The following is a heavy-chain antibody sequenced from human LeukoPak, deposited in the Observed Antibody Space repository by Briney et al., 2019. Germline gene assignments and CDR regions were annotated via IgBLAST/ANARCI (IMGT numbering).Heavy chain of an antibody. CDR1: GFTFSNAW. CDR3: TTDPSGGWLRVQGDY. V-gene: IGHV3-15*01. J-gene: IGHJ4*02. Sequence: GGSLRLSCAASGFTFSNAWMSWVRQAPGKGREWVGRIKSKTDGGTTDYAAPVKGRFTISRDDSKNTLYLQMNSLKTEDTAVYYCTTDPSGGWLRVQGDYWGQGTLVTVSS. CDR2: IKSKTDGGTT. D-gene: IGHD5-12*01.